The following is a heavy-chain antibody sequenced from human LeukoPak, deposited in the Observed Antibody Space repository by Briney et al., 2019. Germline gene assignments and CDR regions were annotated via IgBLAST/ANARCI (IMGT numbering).Heavy chain of an antibody. V-gene: IGHV4-39*02. J-gene: IGHJ4*02. CDR3: ARVGGWYSSSWYFDY. Sequence: PSETLSLTRTVSGGSISSSNYYWGWIRQPPGKGLEWIASIHYSETTYYNPSLKSRVTISVDTSKNHFSLKLSSVTAADTAVYYCARVGGWYSSSWYFDYWGQGTLVTVSS. D-gene: IGHD6-13*01. CDR2: IHYSETT. CDR1: GGSISSSNYY.